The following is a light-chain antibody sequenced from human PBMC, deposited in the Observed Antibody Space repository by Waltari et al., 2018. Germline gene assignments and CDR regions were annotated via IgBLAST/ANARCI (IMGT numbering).Light chain of an antibody. CDR2: STR. J-gene: IGLJ2*01. Sequence: QTMVTQDPSVTVSPGGTVTLPCPSSPGAVTLAHDPTWCQQKPGQAPRTLRYSTRNKQPWTPARFSGALVGDKAALTLSGAEPDDEADYYCLLNVGGIRVVGGGTKLTVL. V-gene: IGLV7-43*01. CDR1: PGAVTLAHD. CDR3: LLNVGGIRV.